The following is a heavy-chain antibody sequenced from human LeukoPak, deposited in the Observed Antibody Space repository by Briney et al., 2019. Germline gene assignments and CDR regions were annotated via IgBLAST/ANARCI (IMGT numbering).Heavy chain of an antibody. D-gene: IGHD6-19*01. J-gene: IGHJ4*02. CDR2: ISSSGSTI. V-gene: IGHV3-48*04. Sequence: GGSLRLSCVASGFSFSAYIMHWVRQAPGKGLEWVSYISSSGSTIYYADSVKGRFTISRDNAKNSLYLQMNSLRAEDTAVYYCARGPRAVAGFDYWGQGTLVTVSS. CDR3: ARGPRAVAGFDY. CDR1: GFSFSAYI.